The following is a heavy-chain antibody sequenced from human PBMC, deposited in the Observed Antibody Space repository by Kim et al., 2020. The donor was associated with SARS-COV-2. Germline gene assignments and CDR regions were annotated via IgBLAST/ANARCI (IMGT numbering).Heavy chain of an antibody. J-gene: IGHJ3*02. CDR3: ARDRGGHESAFDI. Sequence: YADSWKVRFTICRDNAKTSRYRQMNNLRAEYTAVYYCARDRGGHESAFDIWGQGTMVTVSS. V-gene: IGHV3-21*01. D-gene: IGHD3-10*01.